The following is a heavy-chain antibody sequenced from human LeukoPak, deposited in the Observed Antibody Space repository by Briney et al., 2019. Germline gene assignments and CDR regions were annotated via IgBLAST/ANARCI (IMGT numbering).Heavy chain of an antibody. CDR2: IYYSGST. V-gene: IGHV4-59*01. CDR3: ARAARYYYGSGCYHNVGYYYYYMDV. D-gene: IGHD3-10*01. J-gene: IGHJ6*03. Sequence: SETLSLTCTVSGGSISSYYWSWIRQLPGKGLEWIGYIYYSGSTNYNPSLKSRVTISVDTSKNQFSLKLSSVTAADTAVYYCARAARYYYGSGCYHNVGYYYYYMDVWGKGTTVTISS. CDR1: GGSISSYY.